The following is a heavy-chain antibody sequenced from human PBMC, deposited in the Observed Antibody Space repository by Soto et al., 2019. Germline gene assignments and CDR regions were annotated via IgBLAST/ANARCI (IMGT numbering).Heavy chain of an antibody. CDR2: IIPIFGTA. V-gene: IGHV1-69*13. J-gene: IGHJ4*02. CDR3: ARDYYGSGSYYRAEY. CDR1: GGTFSSYA. D-gene: IGHD3-10*01. Sequence: SVKVSCKASGGTFSSYAISWVRQAPGQGLEWMGGIIPIFGTANYAQKFQGRVTITADESTSTAYMELSSLRSEDTAVYYCARDYYGSGSYYRAEYWGQGTLVTVSS.